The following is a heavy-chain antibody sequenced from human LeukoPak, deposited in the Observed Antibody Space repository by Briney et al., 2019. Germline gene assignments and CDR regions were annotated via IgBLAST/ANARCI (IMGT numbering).Heavy chain of an antibody. CDR2: IYSNGST. CDR3: ARGEYDSSAYWGYYFEN. D-gene: IGHD3-22*01. CDR1: GVSISSGSYY. V-gene: IGHV4-61*02. Sequence: SETLSLTCTVSGVSISSGSYYWSWVRQPAGKGLEWIGRIYSNGSTNYSPSFKSRVTISVDTSKNQFSLNLSSVTAADTAVYYCARGEYDSSAYWGYYFENWGQGTLVTVSS. J-gene: IGHJ4*02.